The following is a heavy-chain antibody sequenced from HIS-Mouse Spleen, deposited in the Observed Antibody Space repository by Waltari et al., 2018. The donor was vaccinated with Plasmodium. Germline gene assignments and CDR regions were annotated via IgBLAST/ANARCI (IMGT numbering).Heavy chain of an antibody. J-gene: IGHJ2*01. Sequence: QVQLQQWGAGLLKPSETLSLTCALYGGSFSGYYWRWICQPPGKGLEWIGEINHSGSTNYNPSLKSRVTISVDTSKNQFSLKLSSVTAADTAVYYCARVTSSGVYWYFDLWGRGTLVTVSS. D-gene: IGHD3-3*01. V-gene: IGHV4-34*01. CDR1: GGSFSGYY. CDR2: INHSGST. CDR3: ARVTSSGVYWYFDL.